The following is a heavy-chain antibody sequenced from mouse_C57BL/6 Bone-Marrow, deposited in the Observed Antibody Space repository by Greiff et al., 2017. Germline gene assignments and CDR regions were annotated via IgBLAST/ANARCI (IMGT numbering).Heavy chain of an antibody. CDR3: ARRDDGYYFYFDY. D-gene: IGHD2-3*01. J-gene: IGHJ2*01. V-gene: IGHV3-6*01. CDR2: ISYDGSN. CDR1: GYSITSGYY. Sequence: ESGPGLVKPSQSLSLTCSVTGYSITSGYYWNWIRQFPGNKLEWMGYISYDGSNNYNPSLKNRISITRDTSKNQFFLKLNSVTTEDTATYYCARRDDGYYFYFDYWGQGTTLTGSS.